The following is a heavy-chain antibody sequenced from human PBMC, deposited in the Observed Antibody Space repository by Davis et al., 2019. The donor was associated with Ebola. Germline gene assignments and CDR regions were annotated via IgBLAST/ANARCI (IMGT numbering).Heavy chain of an antibody. CDR3: ATLATVTTYYYGMDV. V-gene: IGHV4/OR15-8*01. CDR1: GFTVRSNY. D-gene: IGHD4-17*01. CDR2: IYHSGST. J-gene: IGHJ6*02. Sequence: ESLKISCAASGFTVRSNYMSWVRQPPGKGLEWIGEIYHSGSTNYNPSLKSRVTISVDKSKNQFSLKLSSVTAADTAVYYCATLATVTTYYYGMDVWGQGTTVTVSS.